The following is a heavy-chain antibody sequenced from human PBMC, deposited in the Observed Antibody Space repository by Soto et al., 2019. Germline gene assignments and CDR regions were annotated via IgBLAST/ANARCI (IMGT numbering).Heavy chain of an antibody. CDR1: GFTFSIYT. CDR3: AKSPTRPRFYDLDY. V-gene: IGHV3-23*01. J-gene: IGHJ4*02. D-gene: IGHD3-22*01. Sequence: GGSLRLSCAASGFTFSIYTMNWVRQAPGKGLEWVSAISGSGGSTYYADSVKSRFTISRDNSKNTLYLQMNSLRAEDTAVYYCAKSPTRPRFYDLDYWGQGTLVTVSS. CDR2: ISGSGGST.